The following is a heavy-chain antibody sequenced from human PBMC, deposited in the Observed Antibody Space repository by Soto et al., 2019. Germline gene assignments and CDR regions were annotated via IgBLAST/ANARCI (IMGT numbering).Heavy chain of an antibody. Sequence: SVKVSCKASGYTFTSYPIQWLRQAPGQGLEWMGRIIPILSIANYAQKFQGRVTITADKSTSTAYMELSSLRSEDTAVYYCASRPEYSSSWYFDYWGQGTLVTVSS. J-gene: IGHJ4*02. CDR2: IIPILSIA. CDR1: GYTFTSYP. V-gene: IGHV1-69*02. CDR3: ASRPEYSSSWYFDY. D-gene: IGHD6-13*01.